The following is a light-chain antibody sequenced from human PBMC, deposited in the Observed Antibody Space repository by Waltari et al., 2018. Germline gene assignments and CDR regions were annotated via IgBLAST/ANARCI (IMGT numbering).Light chain of an antibody. Sequence: DIQLTQSPSSLAASVGDRVTLTCRASQDIGGYLNWYQHQPGRAPTLLIYRTTILTTGVPSRFSGGASRTDYTLTITNLQPEDIATYYCQYYDNLPMFTFGPGTKVEIK. CDR1: QDIGGY. J-gene: IGKJ2*01. CDR3: QYYDNLPMFT. V-gene: IGKV1-33*01. CDR2: RTT.